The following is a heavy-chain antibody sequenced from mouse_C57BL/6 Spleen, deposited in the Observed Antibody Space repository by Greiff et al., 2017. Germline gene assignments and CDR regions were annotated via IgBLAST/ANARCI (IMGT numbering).Heavy chain of an antibody. D-gene: IGHD1-1*01. V-gene: IGHV5-17*01. CDR1: GFTFSDYG. CDR3: ARGDYYGSSYVGYFEV. CDR2: ISSGSSTI. J-gene: IGHJ1*03. Sequence: EVKLVESGGGLVKPGGSLKLSCAASGFTFSDYGMHWVRQAPEKGLEWVAYISSGSSTIYYADTVKGRFTISRDNAKNTLFLQMTSLRSEDTAMYYCARGDYYGSSYVGYFEVWGTGTTVTVSS.